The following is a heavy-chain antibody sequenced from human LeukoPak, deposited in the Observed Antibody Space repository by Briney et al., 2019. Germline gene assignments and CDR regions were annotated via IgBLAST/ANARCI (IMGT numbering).Heavy chain of an antibody. CDR3: ARDQDYYYYMDV. CDR2: ISWDGGST. CDR1: GFNFRDYT. J-gene: IGHJ6*03. Sequence: GGSLRLSCAASGFNFRDYTMHWVRQVPGKGLEWVAVISWDGGSTYYVDSVKGRFTISRDNRKNSLYLQMNSLRAEDTAVYYCARDQDYYYYMDVWGKGTTVTVSS. V-gene: IGHV3-43*01.